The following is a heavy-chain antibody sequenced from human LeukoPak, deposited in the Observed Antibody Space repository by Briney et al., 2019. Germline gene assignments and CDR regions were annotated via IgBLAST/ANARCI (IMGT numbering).Heavy chain of an antibody. V-gene: IGHV3-21*01. CDR1: GFTFSSYS. D-gene: IGHD4/OR15-4a*01. CDR3: ARSGLSRFDY. J-gene: IGHJ4*02. CDR2: ISSSSSYI. Sequence: GGSLRLSCAASGFTFSSYSMNWVRQAPGKGLEWVSSISSSSSYIYYADTVKGRFTISRDNAKNSLYLQMNSLRAEDTAVYYCARSGLSRFDYWGQGTLVTVSS.